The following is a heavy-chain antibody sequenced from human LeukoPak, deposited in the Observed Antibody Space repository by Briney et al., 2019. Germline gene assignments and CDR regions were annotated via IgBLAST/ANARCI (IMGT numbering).Heavy chain of an antibody. CDR1: GGTFSSYA. V-gene: IGHV1-69*05. Sequence: ASVKVSCKXSGGTFSSYAISWVRQAPGQGLEWMGRIIPIFGTANYAQKFQGRVTITTDESTSTAYMELSSLRSEDTAVYYCARDWTTVTLFRQDHNWFDPWGQRTLVTVSS. D-gene: IGHD4-17*01. CDR2: IIPIFGTA. CDR3: ARDWTTVTLFRQDHNWFDP. J-gene: IGHJ5*02.